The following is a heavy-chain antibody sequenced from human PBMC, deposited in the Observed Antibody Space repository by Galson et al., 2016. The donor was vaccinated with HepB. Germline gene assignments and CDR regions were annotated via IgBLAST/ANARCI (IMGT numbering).Heavy chain of an antibody. CDR1: GDNFATYW. CDR3: TRRAVRGLITRHAFEI. V-gene: IGHV5-51*01. CDR2: IYPSDSDT. D-gene: IGHD3-10*01. Sequence: QSGAEVKKPGESLKISCKGSGDNFATYWNGWVRQVPGKGLEWMGLIYPSDSDTKYSPSFQGQVTISADRSISTAYLQWDSLRASDTAMYYCTRRAVRGLITRHAFEIWGQGTMVTVSS. J-gene: IGHJ3*02.